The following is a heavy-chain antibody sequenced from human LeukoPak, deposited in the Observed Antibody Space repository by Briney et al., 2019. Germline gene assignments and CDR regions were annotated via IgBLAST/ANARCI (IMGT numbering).Heavy chain of an antibody. CDR1: GFTFSSYS. CDR3: ARMVRGTSGLDV. Sequence: PGGSLRLSCAASGFTFSSYSMNWVRQAPGKGLEWVSYITSTSSPIYYADSVKGRFTISRDNAKNPLYLQMNSLRAEDTAVYYCARMVRGTSGLDVWGQGTTVTVSS. V-gene: IGHV3-48*01. J-gene: IGHJ6*02. CDR2: ITSTSSPI. D-gene: IGHD3-10*01.